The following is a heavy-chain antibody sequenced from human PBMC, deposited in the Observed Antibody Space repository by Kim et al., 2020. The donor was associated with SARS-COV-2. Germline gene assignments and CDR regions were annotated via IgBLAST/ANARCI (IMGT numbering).Heavy chain of an antibody. CDR1: GYTLTELS. J-gene: IGHJ6*02. CDR3: ATWGHCSGGSCYSLYYYYGMDV. Sequence: ASVKVSCKVSGYTLTELSMHWVRQAPGKGLEWMGGFDPEDGETIYAQKFQGRVTMTEDTSTDTAYMELSSLRSEDTAVYYCATWGHCSGGSCYSLYYYYGMDVWGQGTTVTVSS. D-gene: IGHD2-15*01. V-gene: IGHV1-24*01. CDR2: FDPEDGET.